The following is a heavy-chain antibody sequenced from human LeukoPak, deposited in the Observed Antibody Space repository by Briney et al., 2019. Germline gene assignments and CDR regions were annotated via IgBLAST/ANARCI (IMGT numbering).Heavy chain of an antibody. CDR1: GGSSSSYY. J-gene: IGHJ4*02. V-gene: IGHV4-59*08. CDR3: ARGDYGYYFNY. CDR2: IYYRGST. D-gene: IGHD4-17*01. Sequence: SETLSLTCTVSGGSSSSYYWSWIRQPPGQGLEWIGYIYYRGSTNYNPSLMSRVTISVNTSKNQFSLKLSSVTAADTAVYYCARGDYGYYFNYWGQGTLVTVSS.